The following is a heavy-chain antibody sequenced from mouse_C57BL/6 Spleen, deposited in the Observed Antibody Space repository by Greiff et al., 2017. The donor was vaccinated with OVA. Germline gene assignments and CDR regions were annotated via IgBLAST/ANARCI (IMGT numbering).Heavy chain of an antibody. J-gene: IGHJ2*01. CDR1: GFTFSSYG. Sequence: EVQGVESGGDLVKPGGSLKLSCAASGFTFSSYGMSWVRQTPDKRLEWVATISSGGSYTYYPDSGKGRFTISRDNAKISLYLQMSSLKSEDTAMYYCARQWDAYYFDYWGQGTTLTVSS. CDR2: ISSGGSYT. CDR3: ARQWDAYYFDY. V-gene: IGHV5-6*01. D-gene: IGHD4-1*01.